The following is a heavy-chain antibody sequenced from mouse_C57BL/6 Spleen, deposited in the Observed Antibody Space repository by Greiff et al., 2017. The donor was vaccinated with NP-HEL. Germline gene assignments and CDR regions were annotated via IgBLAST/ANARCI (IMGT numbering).Heavy chain of an antibody. V-gene: IGHV5-17*01. D-gene: IGHD2-3*01. CDR1: GFTFSDYG. CDR2: ISSGSSTI. Sequence: EVQRVESGGGLVKPGGSLKLSCAASGFTFSDYGMHWVCQAPEKGLEWVAYISSGSSTIYYADTVKGRFTISRDNAKNTLFLQMTSLRSEDTAMYYCASPIYDGYYAAYWGQGTLVTVSA. CDR3: ASPIYDGYYAAY. J-gene: IGHJ3*01.